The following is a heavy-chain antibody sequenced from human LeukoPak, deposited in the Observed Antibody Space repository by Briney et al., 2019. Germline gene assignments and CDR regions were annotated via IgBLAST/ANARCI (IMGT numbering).Heavy chain of an antibody. J-gene: IGHJ4*02. V-gene: IGHV1-18*01. D-gene: IGHD6-19*01. CDR1: GYTFTSYG. Sequence: ASVKVSCKASGYTFTSYGISWVRQAPGQGLEWMGWISAYNGNTNYAQKLQGRVTMTTDTSTSTAYMELRSLRSDDTAVYYCARDTNPPYSSGWPFDYWGQGTLVPASS. CDR3: ARDTNPPYSSGWPFDY. CDR2: ISAYNGNT.